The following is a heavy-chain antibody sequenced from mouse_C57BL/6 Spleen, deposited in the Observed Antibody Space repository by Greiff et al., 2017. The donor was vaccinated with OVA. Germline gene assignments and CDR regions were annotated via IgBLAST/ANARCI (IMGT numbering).Heavy chain of an antibody. J-gene: IGHJ2*01. Sequence: EVKLVESGGGLVKPGGSLKLSCAASGFTFSDYGMHWVRQAPEKGLEWVAYISSGSSTIYYADTVKGRFTISRDNAKNTLFLQMTRRRSEDTAMYYCARRLYGSSGYYFDYWGQGTTLTVSS. V-gene: IGHV5-17*01. D-gene: IGHD1-1*01. CDR2: ISSGSSTI. CDR3: ARRLYGSSGYYFDY. CDR1: GFTFSDYG.